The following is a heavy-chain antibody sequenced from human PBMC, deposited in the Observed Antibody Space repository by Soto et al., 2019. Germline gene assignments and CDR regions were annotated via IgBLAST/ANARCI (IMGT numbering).Heavy chain of an antibody. CDR2: ISGSGGST. J-gene: IGHJ4*02. CDR3: VRGASSGYYRVDY. V-gene: IGHV3-23*01. CDR1: GFTFSSYA. Sequence: PGGSLRLSCAASGFTFSSYAMSWVRQAPGKGLEWVSAISGSGGSTYYADSVKGRFTISRDNAKNTVFLQMNSLRVEDMAVYYCVRGASSGYYRVDYWGQGALVTVSS. D-gene: IGHD3-22*01.